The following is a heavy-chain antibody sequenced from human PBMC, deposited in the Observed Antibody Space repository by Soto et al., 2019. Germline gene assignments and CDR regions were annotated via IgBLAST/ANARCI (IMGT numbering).Heavy chain of an antibody. J-gene: IGHJ4*02. CDR2: VKSKTDGGTI. Sequence: GGSPRLSCAASGFPFRNSWMTLGRQAPGEGLEWVGRVKSKTDGGTIDYAAPVKDRFTISRDDSKNTLYLQMNSLKTEDTAVYYCIGTYSGSSMRFDYWGQGTLVTVSS. V-gene: IGHV3-15*01. CDR1: GFPFRNSW. CDR3: IGTYSGSSMRFDY. D-gene: IGHD5-12*01.